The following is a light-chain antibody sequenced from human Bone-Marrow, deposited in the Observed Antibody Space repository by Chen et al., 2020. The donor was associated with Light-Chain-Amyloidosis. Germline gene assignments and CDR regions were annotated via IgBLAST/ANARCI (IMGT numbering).Light chain of an antibody. CDR2: DDS. V-gene: IGLV3-21*02. CDR1: NIGSTS. J-gene: IGLJ3*02. CDR3: QVWDRSSDRPV. Sequence: SYVLTQPSSVSVAPGQTATIACGGNNIGSTSVHWYQQMPGQAPLLVVYDDSDRPSGIPERLSGSNSGNTATLTISRVEAGDEADYYCQVWDRSSDRPVFGGGIKLTVL.